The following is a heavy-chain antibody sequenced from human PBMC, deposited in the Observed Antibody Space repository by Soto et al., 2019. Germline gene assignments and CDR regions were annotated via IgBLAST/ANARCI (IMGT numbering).Heavy chain of an antibody. V-gene: IGHV3-30*18. Sequence: QVQLVESGGGVVQPGRSLRLSCAASGFTFSSYGMHWVRQAPGKGLEWVAVISYDGSNKYYADSVKGRFTNSRDNSKNTLYLQMNSLRAEDTAVYYCAKVVAAAGSYYFDYWGQGTLVTVSS. CDR1: GFTFSSYG. CDR3: AKVVAAAGSYYFDY. D-gene: IGHD6-13*01. J-gene: IGHJ4*02. CDR2: ISYDGSNK.